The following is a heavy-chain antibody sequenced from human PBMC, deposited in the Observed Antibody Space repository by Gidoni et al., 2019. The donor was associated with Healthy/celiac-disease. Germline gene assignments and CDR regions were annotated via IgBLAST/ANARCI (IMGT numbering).Heavy chain of an antibody. V-gene: IGHV4-39*01. Sequence: QLQLQESGPGLVKPSETLSLTCTVSGGSISSSSYYSRWIRPPPGKGLEWIGSIYYSGSTYYNPSLKSRVTISVDTSKNQFSLKLSSGTAADTAVYYCARTIEIDDFWKSTQLSRMASPVRAFDYWGQGTLVTVSS. CDR1: GGSISSSSYY. D-gene: IGHD3-3*01. CDR2: IYYSGST. J-gene: IGHJ4*02. CDR3: ARTIEIDDFWKSTQLSRMASPVRAFDY.